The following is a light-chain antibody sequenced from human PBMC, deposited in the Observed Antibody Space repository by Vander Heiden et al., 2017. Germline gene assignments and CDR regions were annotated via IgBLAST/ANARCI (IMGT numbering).Light chain of an antibody. CDR1: RNDGGPYIY. CDR2: EVN. V-gene: IGLV2-8*01. Sequence: QSALTQPPSASGSPGQSVTIPRTGTRNDGGPYIYVSWYQQHPGRAPKLMIYEVNKRPSGVPERFSGSKSGNTASLTVSGLRAEDEADYYCASYAGINNFVVFGGGTKLTVL. J-gene: IGLJ2*01. CDR3: ASYAGINNFVV.